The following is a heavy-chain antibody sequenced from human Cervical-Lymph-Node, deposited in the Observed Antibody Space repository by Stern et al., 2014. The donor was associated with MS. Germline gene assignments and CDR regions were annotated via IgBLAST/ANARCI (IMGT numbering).Heavy chain of an antibody. Sequence: EVQLVESGAEVKKPGESLKISCKRSGYSFTIYYIAWVRQIPGKGLEWMGVIYPYDSDTTYSPSFQGQVTISADKSITTAYLQWSSLRASDTAMYYCARHVQGFDYWGQGTLVTVSS. CDR2: IYPYDSDT. V-gene: IGHV5-51*01. CDR3: ARHVQGFDY. J-gene: IGHJ4*02. CDR1: GYSFTIYY.